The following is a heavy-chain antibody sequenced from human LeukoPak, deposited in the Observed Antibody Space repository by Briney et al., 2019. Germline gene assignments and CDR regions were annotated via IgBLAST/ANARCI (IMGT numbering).Heavy chain of an antibody. D-gene: IGHD3-3*01. CDR1: EFTFSNYA. CDR3: ARNGLLMGYHTWFDP. J-gene: IGHJ5*02. V-gene: IGHV3-30*01. CDR2: ISYDGSNK. Sequence: GGSLRLSCAASEFTFSNYAMHWVRQAPGKGLERVAVISYDGSNKDYADSVKGRFTISRDNSRNTLYLQMNSLRTEDSAVYSCARNGLLMGYHTWFDPWGQGTLVTVSS.